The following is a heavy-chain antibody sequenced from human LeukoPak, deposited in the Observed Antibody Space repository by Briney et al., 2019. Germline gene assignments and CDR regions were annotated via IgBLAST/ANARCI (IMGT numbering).Heavy chain of an antibody. D-gene: IGHD2-8*02. CDR3: AGYWVGYGMDV. V-gene: IGHV3-53*01. Sequence: GGSLRLSCAASGFTVSSNYMSWVRQAPGKGLGWVSVICSGGSTYYADAVKGRFTISTDNSKNTLYLQMNSLRAEDTAVYYCAGYWVGYGMDVWGQGTTVTVSS. J-gene: IGHJ6*02. CDR2: ICSGGST. CDR1: GFTVSSNY.